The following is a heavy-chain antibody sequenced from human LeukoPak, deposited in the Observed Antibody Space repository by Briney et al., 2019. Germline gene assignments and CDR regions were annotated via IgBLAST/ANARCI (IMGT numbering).Heavy chain of an antibody. Sequence: TGGSLRLSCAASGFTLSNYDMHWVRQAPGEGLKWVAYFGITSTIYYAEYVKGRFTISRDNAKNSLYLQMNSPRAEDTAVYYCAGFGDYPYWGQGTLVTVSS. D-gene: IGHD4-17*01. CDR3: AGFGDYPY. CDR1: GFTLSNYD. J-gene: IGHJ4*02. CDR2: FGITSTI. V-gene: IGHV3-69-1*01.